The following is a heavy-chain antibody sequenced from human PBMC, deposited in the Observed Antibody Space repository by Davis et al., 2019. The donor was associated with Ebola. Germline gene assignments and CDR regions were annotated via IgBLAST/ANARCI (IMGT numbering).Heavy chain of an antibody. CDR3: AKDNRNIWSEV. CDR2: INSDGSIT. V-gene: IGHV3-74*01. Sequence: HTGGSLRLSCAASGFTLNNYWMHWVRQAPGKGLVWVSRINSDGSITGYADSVMGRFTVSRDNSKNTLYLQMNGLRVEDTAIYYCAKDNRNIWSEVWGQGTMVTVSS. CDR1: GFTLNNYW. J-gene: IGHJ3*01. D-gene: IGHD2/OR15-2a*01.